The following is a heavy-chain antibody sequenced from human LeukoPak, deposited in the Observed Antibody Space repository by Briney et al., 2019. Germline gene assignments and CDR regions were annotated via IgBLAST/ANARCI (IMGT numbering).Heavy chain of an antibody. CDR3: AKSGSSYGLDTFINAFDI. CDR2: IYYSGNT. D-gene: IGHD5-18*01. V-gene: IGHV4-39*01. Sequence: SETLSLSCTVSGGSISSSDYYWAWIRQPPGRSLEWIGSIYYSGNTHYNPSLKSRVTISVDTSKNQFSLKLSSVTAADTAVYYCAKSGSSYGLDTFINAFDIWGQGTMVTVSS. CDR1: GGSISSSDYY. J-gene: IGHJ3*02.